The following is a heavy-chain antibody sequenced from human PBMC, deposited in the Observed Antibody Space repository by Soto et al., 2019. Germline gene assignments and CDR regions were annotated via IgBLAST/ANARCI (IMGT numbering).Heavy chain of an antibody. CDR1: GYTFRSYG. J-gene: IGHJ4*02. D-gene: IGHD3-22*01. Sequence: ASVKVSCKTSGYTFRSYGISWVRQAPGQGLEWVGWISAYNGDTHYAPKFQDRITLTTETSTDTAYMELRSLRLDDTAVYYCARDWSRYYDNCALIWFYWGQGSLVTVSS. V-gene: IGHV1-18*04. CDR3: ARDWSRYYDNCALIWFY. CDR2: ISAYNGDT.